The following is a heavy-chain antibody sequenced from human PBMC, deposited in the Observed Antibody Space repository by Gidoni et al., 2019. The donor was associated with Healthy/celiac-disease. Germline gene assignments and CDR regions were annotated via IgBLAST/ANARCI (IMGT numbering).Heavy chain of an antibody. CDR1: GFTFSSYG. D-gene: IGHD2-15*01. CDR2: ISYDGSNK. CDR3: AKVGRDIVVVVAPYYYYYMDV. V-gene: IGHV3-30*18. J-gene: IGHJ6*03. Sequence: QVQLVESGGGVVQPGRSLRLSCAASGFTFSSYGMHWVRQAPGKGLEWVAVISYDGSNKYYADSVKGRFTISRDNSKNTLYLQMNSLRAEDTAVYYCAKVGRDIVVVVAPYYYYYMDVWGKGTTVTVSS.